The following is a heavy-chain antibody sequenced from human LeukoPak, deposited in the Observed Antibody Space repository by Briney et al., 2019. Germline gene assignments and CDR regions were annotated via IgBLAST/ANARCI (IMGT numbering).Heavy chain of an antibody. V-gene: IGHV1-69*13. CDR2: IIPIFGTA. Sequence: SVKVSCKASGGTFSSYAISWVRQAPGQGLEWMGGIIPIFGTANYAQKFQGRVTITADESTSTAYMELSSLRSEDTAVYYCARNPNSSGWYPPYYYYGMDVWGQGTTVTVSS. CDR1: GGTFSSYA. CDR3: ARNPNSSGWYPPYYYYGMDV. J-gene: IGHJ6*02. D-gene: IGHD6-19*01.